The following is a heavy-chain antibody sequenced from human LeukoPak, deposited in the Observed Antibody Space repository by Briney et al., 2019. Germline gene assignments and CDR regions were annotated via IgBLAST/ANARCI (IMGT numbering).Heavy chain of an antibody. CDR2: ISGSGGST. D-gene: IGHD3-22*01. V-gene: IGHV3-23*01. Sequence: GASVKVSCKASGYTFTSYGISWVRQAPGKGLEWVSGISGSGGSTHYADSVKGRFTISRDNSKNTLYLQMNSLRAEDTAVYYCAKCNRYYYDSSGYSAADYWGQGTLVTVSS. CDR1: GYTFTSYG. CDR3: AKCNRYYYDSSGYSAADY. J-gene: IGHJ4*02.